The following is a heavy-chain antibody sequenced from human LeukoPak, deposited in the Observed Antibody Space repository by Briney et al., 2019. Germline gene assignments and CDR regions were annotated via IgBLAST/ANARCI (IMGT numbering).Heavy chain of an antibody. J-gene: IGHJ4*02. V-gene: IGHV1-18*01. D-gene: IGHD2-2*01. CDR3: ARVIVYPFVVVPAAQYYFDY. CDR2: ISAYNGNT. CDR1: GYTFTSNG. Sequence: ASVKVSCKASGYTFTSNGISWVRQAPGQGLEWMGWISAYNGNTNYAQKLQGRVTMTTDTSTSTAYMELRSLRSDDTAVYYCARVIVYPFVVVPAAQYYFDYWGQGTLVTVSS.